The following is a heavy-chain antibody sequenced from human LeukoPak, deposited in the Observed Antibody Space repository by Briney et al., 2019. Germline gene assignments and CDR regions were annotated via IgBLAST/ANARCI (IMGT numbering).Heavy chain of an antibody. V-gene: IGHV5-51*01. CDR3: ARHIPYGSGRGDWFDL. CDR1: GYSFTSYW. CDR2: IYPGDSDT. D-gene: IGHD3-10*01. J-gene: IGHJ5*02. Sequence: GESLKISCKGSGYSFTSYWIGWVRQMPGKGLEWMGIIYPGDSDTRYSPSFQGQVTISADKSISTAYLQWSSLEASDTAMYYCARHIPYGSGRGDWFDLWGQGTLVTVSS.